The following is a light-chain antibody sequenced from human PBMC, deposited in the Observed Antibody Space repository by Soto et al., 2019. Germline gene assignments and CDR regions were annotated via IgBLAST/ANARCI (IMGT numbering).Light chain of an antibody. CDR1: RTVNSQ. Sequence: PGERATLSCMASRTVNSQLAWYQQKPGQAPSLLIYDAFNRAAGIPARFSGSETGTDFTLTINNLEPEDSAVYYCQQRWDWPLTFGGGTKVDIK. CDR3: QQRWDWPLT. V-gene: IGKV3-11*01. CDR2: DAF. J-gene: IGKJ4*01.